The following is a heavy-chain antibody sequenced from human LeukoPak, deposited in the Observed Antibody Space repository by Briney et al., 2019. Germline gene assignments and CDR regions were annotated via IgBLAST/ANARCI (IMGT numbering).Heavy chain of an antibody. J-gene: IGHJ4*02. CDR3: AIDEPNYAPYDFDY. CDR1: RFTFSNAW. Sequence: PGGSLRLSCAASRFTFSNAWMNWVRQAPGKGLVWVGRIKSKGDGETTDYAAPVKGRFTISRDDSNNMVYLQMNSLKIEDTAVYYCAIDEPNYAPYDFDYWGQGTLGTVSS. V-gene: IGHV3-15*01. D-gene: IGHD4/OR15-4a*01. CDR2: IKSKGDGETT.